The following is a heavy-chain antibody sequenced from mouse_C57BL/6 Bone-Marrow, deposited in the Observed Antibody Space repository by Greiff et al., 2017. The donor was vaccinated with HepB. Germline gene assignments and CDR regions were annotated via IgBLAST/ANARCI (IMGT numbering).Heavy chain of an antibody. CDR1: GFTFSSYT. CDR2: ISGGGGNT. Sequence: DVHLVESGGGLVKPGGSLKLSCAASGFTFSSYTMSWVRQTPEKRLEGVATISGGGGNTYYPDSVKGRFTISRDNAKNTLYLQMSSLRSEDTALYYCAVLLRNYWGQGTTLTVSS. CDR3: AVLLRNY. D-gene: IGHD1-1*01. V-gene: IGHV5-9*01. J-gene: IGHJ2*01.